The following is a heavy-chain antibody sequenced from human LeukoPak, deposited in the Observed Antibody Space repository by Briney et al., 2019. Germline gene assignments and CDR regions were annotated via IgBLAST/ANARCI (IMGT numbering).Heavy chain of an antibody. CDR1: GYRFTNYW. Sequence: PGESLKISCKGSGYRFTNYWIGWVRPMPGKGLELMGSTYPGDSDTRYSPSFQCQVTISADKSITTAYLHWSSLKASDTAIYYCARQGVYYSDSSAFYYWGQGTLVTVSS. D-gene: IGHD3-22*01. V-gene: IGHV5-51*01. CDR2: TYPGDSDT. J-gene: IGHJ4*02. CDR3: ARQGVYYSDSSAFYY.